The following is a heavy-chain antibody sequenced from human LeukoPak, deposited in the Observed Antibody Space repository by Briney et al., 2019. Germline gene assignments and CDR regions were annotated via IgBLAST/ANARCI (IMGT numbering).Heavy chain of an antibody. D-gene: IGHD3-10*01. V-gene: IGHV1-2*02. CDR1: GYTFTGYY. CDR3: AGPSGGMVRGVIGWFDP. CDR2: INPNSGGT. J-gene: IGHJ5*02. Sequence: RASVKVSCKASGYTFTGYYMHWVRQAPGQGLEWMGWINPNSGGTNYAQKFQGRVTMTRDTSISTAYMELSRLRSDDTAVYYCAGPSGGMVRGVIGWFDPWGQGTLVTVSS.